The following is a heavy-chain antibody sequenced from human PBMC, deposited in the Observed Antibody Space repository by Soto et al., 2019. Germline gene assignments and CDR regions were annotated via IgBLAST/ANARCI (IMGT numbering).Heavy chain of an antibody. CDR2: IYYSGST. V-gene: IGHV4-59*01. CDR3: ARLGLPAVNYFDY. CDR1: GGSISSYY. Sequence: SETLSLTCTVSGGSISSYYWSWIRQPPGKGLEWIGYIYYSGSTNYNPSLKSRVTISVDTSKNQFSLKLSSVTAADTAVYYCARLGLPAVNYFDYWGQGTLVTVSS. D-gene: IGHD3-10*01. J-gene: IGHJ4*02.